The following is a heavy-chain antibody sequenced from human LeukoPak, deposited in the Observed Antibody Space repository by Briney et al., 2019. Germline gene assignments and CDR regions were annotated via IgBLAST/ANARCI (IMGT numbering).Heavy chain of an antibody. CDR3: VRGKRRFDY. V-gene: IGHV3-11*01. Sequence: GGSLRLSCAASGFNFSDYYMSWIRQAPGKGLEWVSYISSSGFSTYYAGSVKGRFTISRDNARNSLYLQMNSLAPEDTALYYCVRGKRRFDYWGQGTLVSVSS. J-gene: IGHJ4*02. CDR1: GFNFSDYY. CDR2: ISSSGFST.